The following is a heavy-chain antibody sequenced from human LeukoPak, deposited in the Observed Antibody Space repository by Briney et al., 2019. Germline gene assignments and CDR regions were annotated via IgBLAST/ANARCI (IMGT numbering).Heavy chain of an antibody. CDR3: ARFTRYCSSTSCYLFDY. D-gene: IGHD2-2*01. V-gene: IGHV4-34*01. Sequence: PSETLSLTCAVYGGSFSGYYWSWIRQPPGKGLEWIGEINHSGSTYYNPSLKSRVTISVDTSKNQFSLKLSSVTAADTAVYYCARFTRYCSSTSCYLFDYWGQGTLVTVSS. J-gene: IGHJ4*02. CDR2: INHSGST. CDR1: GGSFSGYY.